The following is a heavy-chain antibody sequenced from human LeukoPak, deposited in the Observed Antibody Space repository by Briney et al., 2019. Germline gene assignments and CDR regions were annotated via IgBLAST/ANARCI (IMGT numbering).Heavy chain of an antibody. J-gene: IGHJ4*02. CDR3: ARSSYGSWIHEVGSDY. V-gene: IGHV1-69*04. Sequence: GASVKVSCKASGGTFSSYAISWVRQAPGQGLEWMGRIIPILGIANYAQKFQGRVTITADKSTSTAYMELSSLRSEDTAVYYCARSSYGSWIHEVGSDYWGQGTLVTVSS. D-gene: IGHD3-10*01. CDR1: GGTFSSYA. CDR2: IIPILGIA.